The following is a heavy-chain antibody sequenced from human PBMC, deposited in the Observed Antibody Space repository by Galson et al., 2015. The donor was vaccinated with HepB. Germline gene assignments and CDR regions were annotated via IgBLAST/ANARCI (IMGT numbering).Heavy chain of an antibody. CDR3: ARAWGADDY. CDR1: GFTFSNYW. D-gene: IGHD3-16*01. CDR2: INPDGSQK. Sequence: SLRLSCAASGFTFSNYWMTWVRQAPGKGLEWVANINPDGSQKNYEGSVQGRFTISRDNAKNSLYLQMNILRAEDTAVFYCARAWGADDYWGQGTLVTVSS. J-gene: IGHJ4*02. V-gene: IGHV3-7*01.